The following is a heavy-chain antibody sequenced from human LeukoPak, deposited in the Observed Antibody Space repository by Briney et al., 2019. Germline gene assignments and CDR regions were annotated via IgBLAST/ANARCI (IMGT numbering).Heavy chain of an antibody. CDR1: GYSINNNYY. CDR3: AREGPMFDSGSYSKSLGY. V-gene: IGHV4-38-2*02. J-gene: IGHJ4*02. D-gene: IGHD3-10*01. Sequence: SETLSLTCTVSGYSINNNYYWDWIRPPPGKGLERIASIYHSGTTYYNPALKSRVTISLDTSKNQFSLKLSSVTAADTAVYYCAREGPMFDSGSYSKSLGYWGQGILVTVSS. CDR2: IYHSGTT.